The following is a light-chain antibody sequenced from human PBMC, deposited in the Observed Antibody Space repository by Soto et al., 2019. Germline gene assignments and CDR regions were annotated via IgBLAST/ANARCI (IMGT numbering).Light chain of an antibody. CDR3: MCYAGGNNWV. CDR1: SSDVGTYNY. Sequence: QSALTQPPSASGSPGQSVTISCTGTSSDVGTYNYVSWYQQHAGKAPKLMIYDVTKRPSGVPDRFSGSKSANTASLTVSGLQAEDEADYYCMCYAGGNNWVFGGGTKLTVL. CDR2: DVT. V-gene: IGLV2-8*01. J-gene: IGLJ3*02.